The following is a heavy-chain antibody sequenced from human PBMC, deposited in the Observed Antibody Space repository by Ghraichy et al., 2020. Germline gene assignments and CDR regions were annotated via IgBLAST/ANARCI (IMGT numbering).Heavy chain of an antibody. CDR3: ARDPGYWDYFDY. CDR1: GFTFSTYS. Sequence: GGSLRLSCAASGFTFSTYSMNWVRQAPGKGLEWVSSISSSSDYIYYADSVKGRFTISRDNAKNSLYLQMDSLRAEDTALYYCARDPGYWDYFDYWGQGTLVTVPS. CDR2: ISSSSDYI. J-gene: IGHJ4*02. V-gene: IGHV3-21*01. D-gene: IGHD2-2*03.